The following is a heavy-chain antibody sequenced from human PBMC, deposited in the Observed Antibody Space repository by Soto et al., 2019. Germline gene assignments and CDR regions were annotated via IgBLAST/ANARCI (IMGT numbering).Heavy chain of an antibody. D-gene: IGHD3-3*01. Sequence: SVKVSCKASGGTFSSYAISWVRQAPGQGLEWMGGIIPIFGTANYAQKFQGRVTITADESTSTAYMELSSLRSEDTAVYYCAKDNPLYDFWSGYYRILRGHFDYWGQGTLVTVSS. CDR3: AKDNPLYDFWSGYYRILRGHFDY. CDR2: IIPIFGTA. V-gene: IGHV1-69*13. J-gene: IGHJ4*02. CDR1: GGTFSSYA.